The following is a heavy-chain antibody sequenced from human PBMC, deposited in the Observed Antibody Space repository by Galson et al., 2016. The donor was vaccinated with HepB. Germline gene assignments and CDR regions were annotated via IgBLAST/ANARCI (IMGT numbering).Heavy chain of an antibody. D-gene: IGHD4-17*01. J-gene: IGHJ6*04. CDR2: ISQDGGKK. V-gene: IGHV3-7*03. Sequence: SLRLSCAASGFTSSNHWMSWVRQAPGKGLEWVAGISQDGGKKDYLESVKGRFTISRDNAKNSLYLQMNSLRAEDTAIYYCAKDVSYSDYGPYHYFYGLDVWGKGTTVTVSS. CDR3: AKDVSYSDYGPYHYFYGLDV. CDR1: GFTSSNHW.